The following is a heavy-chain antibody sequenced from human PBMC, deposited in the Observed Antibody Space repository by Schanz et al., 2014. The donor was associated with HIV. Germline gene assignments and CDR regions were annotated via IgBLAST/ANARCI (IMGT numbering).Heavy chain of an antibody. J-gene: IGHJ4*02. CDR2: ISYEGSNK. CDR3: AKDGPGIAVAGTGYFDY. D-gene: IGHD6-19*01. V-gene: IGHV3-30*18. CDR1: GFTFSTYA. Sequence: QVQLLESGGGLVQPGGSLRLSCAASGFTFSTYAMSWVRQAPGKGLEWVAIISYEGSNKYYADSVKGRFTISRDNSKNTLYLQMNSLRPEDTAVYYCAKDGPGIAVAGTGYFDYWGQGTLVTVSS.